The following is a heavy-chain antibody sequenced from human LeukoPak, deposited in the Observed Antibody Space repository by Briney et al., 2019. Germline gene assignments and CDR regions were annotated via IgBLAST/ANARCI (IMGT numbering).Heavy chain of an antibody. Sequence: SETLSLTCAVYGGSFSGYYWSWIRQPPGKGLEWTGEINHSGSTNYNPSLKSRVTISVDTSKNQFSLKLSSVTAADTAVYYCARGESPVLDMAPFDYWGQGTLVTVSS. D-gene: IGHD3-9*01. V-gene: IGHV4-34*01. CDR2: INHSGST. CDR1: GGSFSGYY. J-gene: IGHJ4*02. CDR3: ARGESPVLDMAPFDY.